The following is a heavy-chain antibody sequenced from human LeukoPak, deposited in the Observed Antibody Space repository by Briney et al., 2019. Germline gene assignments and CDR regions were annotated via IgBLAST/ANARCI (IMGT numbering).Heavy chain of an antibody. J-gene: IGHJ4*02. Sequence: SVKVSCKASGGTFSSYAISWVRQAPGQGLEWMGGIIPIFGTANYAQKFQGRVTITADESTSTAYMELSSLGSEDTAVYYCARAPNCGGDCDYWGQGTLVTVSS. CDR3: ARAPNCGGDCDY. CDR2: IIPIFGTA. V-gene: IGHV1-69*13. CDR1: GGTFSSYA. D-gene: IGHD2-21*01.